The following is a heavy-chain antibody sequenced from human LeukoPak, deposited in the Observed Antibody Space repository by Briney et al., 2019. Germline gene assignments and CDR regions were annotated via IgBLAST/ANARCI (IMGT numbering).Heavy chain of an antibody. CDR2: INHSGST. CDR3: AYGDYDAFDI. V-gene: IGHV4-34*01. D-gene: IGHD4-17*01. J-gene: IGHJ3*02. Sequence: SETLSLTCAVYGGSFSGYYWSWIRQPPGKGLEWIGEINHSGSTNYNPSLKSRVTISVDTSKNQFSLKLSSVTAADTAVYYCAYGDYDAFDIWGQGTMVTVSS. CDR1: GGSFSGYY.